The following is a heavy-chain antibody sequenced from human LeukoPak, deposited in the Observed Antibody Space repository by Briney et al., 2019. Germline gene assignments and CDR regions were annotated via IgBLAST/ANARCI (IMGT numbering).Heavy chain of an antibody. D-gene: IGHD2-2*03. CDR1: GYTFTSYG. CDR3: ARDLDMRRIVDY. Sequence: ASVKVSCKASGYTFTSYGISWVRQAPGQGLEWMGWISAYNGNTNYAQKLQGRVPMTTDTSTSTAYMELRSLRSDDTAVYYCARDLDMRRIVDYWGQGTLVTVSS. J-gene: IGHJ4*02. V-gene: IGHV1-18*01. CDR2: ISAYNGNT.